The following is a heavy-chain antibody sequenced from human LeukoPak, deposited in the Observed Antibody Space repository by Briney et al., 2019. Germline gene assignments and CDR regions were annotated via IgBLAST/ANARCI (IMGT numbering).Heavy chain of an antibody. D-gene: IGHD3-22*01. V-gene: IGHV3-48*04. CDR1: GFFFNTNA. CDR3: ASQGYYDSSGEPFDY. J-gene: IGHJ4*02. CDR2: ISSSGSTI. Sequence: GGSLRLSCAASGFFFNTNAMNWVRQAPGKGLEWVSYISSSGSTIYYADSVKGRFTISRDNAKNSLYLQMNSLRAEDTAVYYCASQGYYDSSGEPFDYWGQGTLVTVSS.